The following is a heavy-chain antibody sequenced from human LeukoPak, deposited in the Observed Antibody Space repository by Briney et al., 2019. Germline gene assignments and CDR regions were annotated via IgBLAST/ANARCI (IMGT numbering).Heavy chain of an antibody. V-gene: IGHV3-11*06. J-gene: IGHJ4*02. D-gene: IGHD3-10*01. CDR3: ARVRGDLDAAFVY. CDR2: IVISTTYT. CDR1: GFTFSDYY. Sequence: GGSLRLSCAASGFTFSDYYMSWIRQAPGGGLEWIALIVISTTYTKYTDCVKGPSTVSRDTAKQSMYLQMTSLRADDTALYYCARVRGDLDAAFVYWGEGGLVTVSS.